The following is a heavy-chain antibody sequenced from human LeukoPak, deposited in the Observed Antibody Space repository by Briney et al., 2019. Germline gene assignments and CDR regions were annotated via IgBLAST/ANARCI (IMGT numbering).Heavy chain of an antibody. D-gene: IGHD3-10*01. CDR3: AKGDVELLWFGEFLPPPHFDY. J-gene: IGHJ4*02. CDR2: ISWNSGSI. V-gene: IGHV3-9*01. CDR1: GFTFSTYW. Sequence: PGGSLRLSCAASGFTFSTYWMTWVRQAPGNGLEWVSGISWNSGSIGYADSVKGRFTISRDNAKNSLYLKMNSLRAEDTALYYCAKGDVELLWFGEFLPPPHFDYWGQGTLVTVSS.